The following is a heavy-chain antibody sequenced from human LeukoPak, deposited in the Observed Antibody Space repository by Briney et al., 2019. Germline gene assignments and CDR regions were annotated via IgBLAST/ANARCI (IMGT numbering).Heavy chain of an antibody. CDR2: ISYDGSNK. D-gene: IGHD3-22*01. CDR1: GYTLTELS. V-gene: IGHV3-30-3*01. J-gene: IGHJ4*02. CDR3: ARDDYYYDSSGYYDC. Sequence: GASVKVSCKVSGYTLTELSMHWVRQAPGKGLEWVAVISYDGSNKYYADSVKGRFTISRDNSKNTLYLQMNSLRAEDTAVYYCARDDYYYDSSGYYDCWGRGTLVTVSS.